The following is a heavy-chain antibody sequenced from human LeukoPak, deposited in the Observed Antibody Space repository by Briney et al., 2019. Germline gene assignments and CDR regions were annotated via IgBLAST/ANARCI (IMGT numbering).Heavy chain of an antibody. CDR3: ARVSGDYGASSLDI. CDR2: IYYSGNT. CDR1: GGSISSYY. Sequence: SETLSLTCTVSGGSISSYYWSWIRQPPGKGLEWIGYIYYSGNTYYDPSLKSRVTISVDASKNQFSLKLSSVTAADTAVYYCARVSGDYGASSLDIWGQGTMVTVSS. D-gene: IGHD4-17*01. V-gene: IGHV4-59*01. J-gene: IGHJ3*02.